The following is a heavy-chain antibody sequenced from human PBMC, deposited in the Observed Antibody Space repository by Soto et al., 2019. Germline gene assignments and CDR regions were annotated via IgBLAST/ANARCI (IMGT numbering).Heavy chain of an antibody. CDR3: VKQAHGLDGVAFDY. CDR1: GFVFSEST. V-gene: IGHV3-64D*06. D-gene: IGHD2-15*01. Sequence: GGSLRLSCSASGFVFSESTIYWVRQVPGKGLEAISAVSTSGRSTYYADSVKDRFTISIDNSKNTLFLQMGSLRPEDTAIYYCVKQAHGLDGVAFDYWGQGTQVTVSS. CDR2: VSTSGRST. J-gene: IGHJ4*02.